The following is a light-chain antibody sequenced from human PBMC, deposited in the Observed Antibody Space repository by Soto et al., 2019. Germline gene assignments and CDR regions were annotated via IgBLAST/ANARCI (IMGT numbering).Light chain of an antibody. CDR1: SSDVGSYYL. V-gene: IGLV2-23*01. Sequence: QSALTQPASVSGSPGQSITISCIGTSSDVGSYYLVSWYKQHPGKAPKVMIYEDSKRPSGVSHRFSGSKSGNTASLTISGLQSEDEADYYCSSSGGRATHVFGTGTKVTVL. CDR3: SSSGGRATHV. J-gene: IGLJ1*01. CDR2: EDS.